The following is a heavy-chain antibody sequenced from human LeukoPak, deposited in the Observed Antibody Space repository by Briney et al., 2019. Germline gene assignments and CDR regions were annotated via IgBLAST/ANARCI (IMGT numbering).Heavy chain of an antibody. V-gene: IGHV1-2*02. CDR1: GYTFTGYY. CDR3: ARERGDGYPFDF. Sequence: ASVKVSCTASGYTFTGYYMHWVRQAPGQGLEWMGWINPNSGGTNYAQKFQGRVTMTRDTSISTAYLELSRLRSDDTAVYYCARERGDGYPFDFWGQGTLVTVSS. J-gene: IGHJ4*02. CDR2: INPNSGGT. D-gene: IGHD5-24*01.